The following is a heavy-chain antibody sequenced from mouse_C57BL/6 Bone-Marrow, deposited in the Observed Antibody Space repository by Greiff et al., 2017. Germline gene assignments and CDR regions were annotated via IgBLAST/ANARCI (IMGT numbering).Heavy chain of an antibody. V-gene: IGHV5-17*01. CDR2: ISSGSSTI. Sequence: EVMLVESGGGLVKPGGPLKLSCAASGFTFSDYGMHWVRQAPEKGLEWVAYISSGSSTIYYADTVKGRFTISRDNAKNTLFLQMTSLRSEDTAMYYCATERFAYWGQGTLVTVSA. CDR1: GFTFSDYG. CDR3: ATERFAY. J-gene: IGHJ3*01.